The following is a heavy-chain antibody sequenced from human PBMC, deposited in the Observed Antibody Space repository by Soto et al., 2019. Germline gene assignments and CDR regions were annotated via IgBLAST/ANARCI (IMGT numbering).Heavy chain of an antibody. CDR3: AGLRFLEWLGFDP. V-gene: IGHV3-30-3*01. CDR2: ISYDGSNK. CDR1: GFTFSSYA. D-gene: IGHD3-3*01. Sequence: HPGGSLRLSCAASGFTFSSYAMHWVRQAPGKGLEWVAVISYDGSNKYYADSVKGRFTISRDNSKNTLYLQMNSLRAEDTAVYYCAGLRFLEWLGFDPWGQGTLVTVSS. J-gene: IGHJ5*02.